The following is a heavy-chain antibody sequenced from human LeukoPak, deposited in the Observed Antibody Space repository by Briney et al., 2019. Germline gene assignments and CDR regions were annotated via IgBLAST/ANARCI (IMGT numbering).Heavy chain of an antibody. CDR2: IYYSGST. J-gene: IGHJ5*02. CDR3: ARVALRDRAGKNWFDP. CDR1: GGSISSGGYY. V-gene: IGHV4-31*03. Sequence: SETLSLTCTVSGGSISSGGYYWSWIRQHPGKGLEWIGYIYYSGSTYYNPSLKSRVTISVDTSKNQFSLKLSSVTAADTAVCYCARVALRDRAGKNWFDPWGQGTLVTVSS. D-gene: IGHD1-14*01.